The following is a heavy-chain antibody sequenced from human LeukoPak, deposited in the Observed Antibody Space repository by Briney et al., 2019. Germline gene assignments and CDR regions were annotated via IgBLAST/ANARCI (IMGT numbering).Heavy chain of an antibody. J-gene: IGHJ3*02. V-gene: IGHV3-53*01. CDR2: IYSGGST. D-gene: IGHD6-19*01. CDR1: GFTVSSNY. CDR3: ARGGQQWLVRGIGAFDI. Sequence: GGSLRLSCAASGFTVSSNYMSWVRQAPGKGLEWVSVIYSGGSTYYADSVKGRFTISRDNSKNTLYLQMNSLRAEDTAVYYCARGGQQWLVRGIGAFDIWGQGTMVTVSS.